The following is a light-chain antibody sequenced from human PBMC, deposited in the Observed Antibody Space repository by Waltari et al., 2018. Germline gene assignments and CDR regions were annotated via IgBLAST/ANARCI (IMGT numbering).Light chain of an antibody. CDR3: QQSYSTPPYT. Sequence: DIQMTQSPSSLSASVGDRVTIPCRASQSISRYLNWYQQKPGKAPKLMIYAASSLQSGVPSRFSGSGSGTDFTLTISSLQPEDFATYYCQQSYSTPPYTFGQGTKLEIK. J-gene: IGKJ2*01. CDR2: AAS. CDR1: QSISRY. V-gene: IGKV1-39*01.